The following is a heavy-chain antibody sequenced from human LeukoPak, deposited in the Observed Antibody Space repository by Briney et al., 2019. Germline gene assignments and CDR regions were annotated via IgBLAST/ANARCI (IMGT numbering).Heavy chain of an antibody. V-gene: IGHV3-21*01. CDR1: GFTFSSYS. CDR2: ISSSSSYI. J-gene: IGHJ6*02. CDR3: ATGVTAEHYYYGMDV. D-gene: IGHD2-21*02. Sequence: PGGSLRLSCAASGFTFSSYSMNWVRQAPGKGLEWVSSISSSSSYIYYADSVKGRFTISRDNAKNSLYLQMNSLRAEDTAVYYCATGVTAEHYYYGMDVWGQGTTVTVSS.